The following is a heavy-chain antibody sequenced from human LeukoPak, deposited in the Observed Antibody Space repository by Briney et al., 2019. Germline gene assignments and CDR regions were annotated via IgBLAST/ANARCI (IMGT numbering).Heavy chain of an antibody. J-gene: IGHJ1*01. Sequence: SETLSLTCTVSGGSISSYYWGWIRQPPGKGLEWIGSIYYSGNTYYSPSLKSRVTISVDTSKNQFSLKLSSVTAADTAVYYCARQSKGIIVITDFQHWGQGTLVTVSS. CDR3: ARQSKGIIVITDFQH. CDR2: IYYSGNT. V-gene: IGHV4-39*01. D-gene: IGHD3-22*01. CDR1: GGSISSYY.